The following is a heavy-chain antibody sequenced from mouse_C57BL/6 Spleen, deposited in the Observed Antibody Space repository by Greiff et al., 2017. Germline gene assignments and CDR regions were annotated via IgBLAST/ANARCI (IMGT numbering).Heavy chain of an antibody. CDR3: ARRLGRGNYFDY. J-gene: IGHJ2*01. V-gene: IGHV1-59*01. Sequence: QVQLQQPGAELVRPGTSVKLSCKASGYTFTSYWMHWVKQRPGQGLEWIGVIDPSDSYTNYNQKFKGKATLTVDTSSSTAYMQLSSLTSEDSAVYYCARRLGRGNYFDYWGQGTTLTVSS. D-gene: IGHD4-1*01. CDR1: GYTFTSYW. CDR2: IDPSDSYT.